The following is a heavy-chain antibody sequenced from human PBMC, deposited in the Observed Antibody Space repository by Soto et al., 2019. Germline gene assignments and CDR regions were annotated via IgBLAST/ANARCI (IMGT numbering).Heavy chain of an antibody. CDR3: ARDSGYYGMDV. Sequence: NPSETLCLACTFSVGSISIYYWSWIRQPPGKGLEWIGYIYYSGSTNYNPSLKSRVTISVDTSKNQFSLKLSSVTAADTAVYYCARDSGYYGMDVWGQGTTVTVSS. J-gene: IGHJ6*02. CDR1: VGSISIYY. D-gene: IGHD3-10*01. V-gene: IGHV4-59*01. CDR2: IYYSGST.